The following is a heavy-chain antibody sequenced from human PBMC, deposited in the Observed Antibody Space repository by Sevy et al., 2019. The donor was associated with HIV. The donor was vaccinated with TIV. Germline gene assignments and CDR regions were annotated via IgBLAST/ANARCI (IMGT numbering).Heavy chain of an antibody. J-gene: IGHJ4*02. D-gene: IGHD5-18*01. CDR1: GGSISSGGYS. V-gene: IGHV4-30-2*01. Sequence: SETLSLTCAVSGGSISSGGYSWSWSRQPPGKGLEWIGYIYHSGNAYYNPSVKSRVTISVDRTKNQFSLKLSSVTAADTAVYYCARRRGYSYGYDYWGQGTLVTVSS. CDR3: ARRRGYSYGYDY. CDR2: IYHSGNA.